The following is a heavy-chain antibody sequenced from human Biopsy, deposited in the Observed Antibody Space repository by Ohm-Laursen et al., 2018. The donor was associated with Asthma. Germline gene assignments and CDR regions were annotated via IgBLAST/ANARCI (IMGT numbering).Heavy chain of an antibody. V-gene: IGHV1-3*01. J-gene: IGHJ5*02. CDR2: INAGNGNT. CDR1: GYTFIHYA. CDR3: ARDRGYCSGGTCPSWFDP. Sequence: GASVKVSCKVSGYTFIHYAIHWVRQAPGQRLEWMGWINAGNGNTKYSQKFQGRVTITRDTSASTAYMELSSLRSDDTAVYYCARDRGYCSGGTCPSWFDPWGQGTLVIVSS. D-gene: IGHD2-15*01.